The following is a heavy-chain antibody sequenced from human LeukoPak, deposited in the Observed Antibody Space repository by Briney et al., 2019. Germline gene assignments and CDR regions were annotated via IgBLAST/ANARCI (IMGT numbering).Heavy chain of an antibody. J-gene: IGHJ6*02. CDR3: ARDRVGGPYYYYGMDV. CDR2: ISYDGSNK. V-gene: IGHV3-30-3*01. CDR1: GFSFSESA. Sequence: GGSLRLSCVVSGFSFSESAMHWVRQAPGKGLEWVAVISYDGSNKYYADSVKGRFTISRDNSKNTLYLQMNSLRAEDTAVYYCARDRVGGPYYYYGMDVWGQGTTVTVSS. D-gene: IGHD3-10*01.